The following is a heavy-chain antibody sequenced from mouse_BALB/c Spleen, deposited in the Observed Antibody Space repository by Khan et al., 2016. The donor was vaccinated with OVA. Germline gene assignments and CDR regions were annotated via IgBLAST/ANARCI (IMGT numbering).Heavy chain of an antibody. V-gene: IGHV9-3-1*01. CDR2: INTYTGEP. CDR1: GYTFTNYG. CDR3: AISASYWFFDV. Sequence: QIQLVQSGPELKKPGETVKISCKASGYTFTNYGMNWVKQAPGKGLKWMGWINTYTGEPTYADDFKGRFAFSLETSANTAYLQINNLKNEYTATYFCAISASYWFFDVWGAGTTVTVSS. J-gene: IGHJ1*01. D-gene: IGHD6-1*01.